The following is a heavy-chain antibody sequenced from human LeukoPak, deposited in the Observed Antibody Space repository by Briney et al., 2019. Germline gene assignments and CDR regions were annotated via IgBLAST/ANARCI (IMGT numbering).Heavy chain of an antibody. J-gene: IGHJ6*02. V-gene: IGHV1-8*01. CDR2: MNPNSGNT. D-gene: IGHD6-19*01. CDR1: GYTFTSYD. CDR3: ARGLGSGWYYYYYGMDV. Sequence: GASVKVSRKASGYTFTSYDINWVRQATGQGLEWMGWMNPNSGNTGYAQKFQGRVTMTRNTSISTAYMELSSLRSEDTAVYYCARGLGSGWYYYYYGMDVWGQGTTVTVSS.